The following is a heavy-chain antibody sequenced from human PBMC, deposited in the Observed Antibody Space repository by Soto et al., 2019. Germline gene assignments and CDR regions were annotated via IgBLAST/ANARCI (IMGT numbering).Heavy chain of an antibody. CDR3: ATRITVFGLLIPPFDP. D-gene: IGHD3-3*01. CDR2: IYYSGST. CDR1: GGSISSGDYY. J-gene: IGHJ5*02. V-gene: IGHV4-30-4*02. Sequence: SETLSLTCTVSGGSISSGDYYWSWIRQPPGKGLEWIGYIYYSGSTYYNPSLKSRVTISVDTSKNQFSLKLSSVTAADTAIYYCATRITVFGLLIPPFDPWGQGTQVTVSS.